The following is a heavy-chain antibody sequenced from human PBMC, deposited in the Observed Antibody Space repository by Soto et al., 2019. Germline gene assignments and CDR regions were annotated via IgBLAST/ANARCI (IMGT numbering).Heavy chain of an antibody. CDR2: IIPIFGTA. J-gene: IGHJ6*02. D-gene: IGHD3-9*01. Sequence: SVKVSCKASGGTFSSYAISWVRQAPGQGLEWMGGIIPIFGTANYAQKFQGRVTITADESTSTAYMELSSLRSEDTAVYYCARESGYDILTGTYYGMDVWGQGTTVTVSS. V-gene: IGHV1-69*13. CDR1: GGTFSSYA. CDR3: ARESGYDILTGTYYGMDV.